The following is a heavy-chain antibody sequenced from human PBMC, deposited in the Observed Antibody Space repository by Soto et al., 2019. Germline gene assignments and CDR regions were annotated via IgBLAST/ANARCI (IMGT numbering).Heavy chain of an antibody. Sequence: QVQLQQSGQGLVKPSQTLSLTCAISGGSVSIGSAAWNWIRQSPLSGLEWVGSKYYRSKWYNDYAVSVKSRITINPDTSKNQSSLHLSSVTPEDTAVYYCSLGSGSFDPWGQGTLVTVSS. CDR1: GGSVSIGSAA. CDR3: SLGSGSFDP. D-gene: IGHD3-3*01. V-gene: IGHV6-1*01. CDR2: KYYRSKWYN. J-gene: IGHJ5*02.